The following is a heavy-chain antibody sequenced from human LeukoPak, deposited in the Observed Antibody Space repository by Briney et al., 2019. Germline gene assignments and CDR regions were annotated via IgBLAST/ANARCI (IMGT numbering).Heavy chain of an antibody. CDR3: AKDDISGYYYDSSGFDY. D-gene: IGHD3-22*01. V-gene: IGHV3-23*01. CDR1: GFTFSSYG. CDR2: ISGSGGST. Sequence: PGGSLRLSCAASGFTFSSYGMSWVRQAPGKGLEWVSAISGSGGSTYYADSVKGRFTISRDNSKNTLYLQMNSLRAEDTAVYYCAKDDISGYYYDSSGFDYWGQGTLVTVSS. J-gene: IGHJ4*02.